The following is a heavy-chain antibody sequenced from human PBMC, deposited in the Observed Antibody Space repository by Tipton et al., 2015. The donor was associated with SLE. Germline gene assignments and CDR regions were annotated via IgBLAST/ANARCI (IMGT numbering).Heavy chain of an antibody. D-gene: IGHD2-2*01. Sequence: QSGAEVKKSGESLKISCEGSGYRFNSYWIGWVRQRPGRGLEWMGIIYPGDSDTRYSPSFQGHVTISADTSSNTAYLQWSYLKASDTAMYYCARLGPDCSSTSCYFDYWGQGTLVTVSS. V-gene: IGHV5-51*03. J-gene: IGHJ4*02. CDR2: IYPGDSDT. CDR1: GYRFNSYW. CDR3: ARLGPDCSSTSCYFDY.